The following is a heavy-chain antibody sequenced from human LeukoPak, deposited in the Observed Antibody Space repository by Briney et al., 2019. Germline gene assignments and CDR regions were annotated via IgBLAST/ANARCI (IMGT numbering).Heavy chain of an antibody. V-gene: IGHV3-33*01. CDR1: GFTFSSYG. J-gene: IGHJ6*02. Sequence: GGSLRLSCAASGFTFSSYGMHWVRQAPGKGLEWVAVIWYDGSNKYYADSVKGRFTISRDNSKNTLYLQINSLRAEDTAVYYCARVRSAYYYYYGMDVWGQGTTVTVSS. CDR3: ARVRSAYYYYYGMDV. CDR2: IWYDGSNK.